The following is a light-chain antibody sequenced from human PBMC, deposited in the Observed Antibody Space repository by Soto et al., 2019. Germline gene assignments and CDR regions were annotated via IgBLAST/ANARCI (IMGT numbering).Light chain of an antibody. CDR2: LGS. V-gene: IGKV2-28*01. CDR3: MQTLQTPNG. Sequence: EIVMTQSPLSLPVTPGEPASISCRSSQSLLHSNGYYYLDWYLQKPGQSPQLLIYLGSNRASGVPDRFDGSGSGTDFTLKISRVEAEDVGVYYCMQTLQTPNGFGQGTKLEIK. J-gene: IGKJ2*03. CDR1: QSLLHSNGYYY.